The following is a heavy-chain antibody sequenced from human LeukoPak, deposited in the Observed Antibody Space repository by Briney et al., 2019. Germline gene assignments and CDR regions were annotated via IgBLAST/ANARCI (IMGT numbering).Heavy chain of an antibody. Sequence: PGGSLRLSCAASGFTFSNYAMSWVRQAPGKGLEWVSAIGVNTYYTDSVKGRFTISRDNAKNTLYLQMNRLSAEDTAVYYCAKDHSGSLLDYWGQGTVVTVSS. CDR3: AKDHSGSLLDY. J-gene: IGHJ4*02. D-gene: IGHD1-26*01. CDR2: IGVNT. CDR1: GFTFSNYA. V-gene: IGHV3-23*01.